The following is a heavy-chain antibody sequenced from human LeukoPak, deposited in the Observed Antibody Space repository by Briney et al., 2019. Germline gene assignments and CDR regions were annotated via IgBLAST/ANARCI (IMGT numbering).Heavy chain of an antibody. CDR2: ISSSSSYI. CDR3: ARAATITVRPGGYYHYYMDV. Sequence: GGSLRLSCAASGFTFISYNMNWVRQAPGKGLEWVSSISSSSSYIYYADSVKGRFTISRDNAKNSLYLQMNSLRAEDTAVYYCARAATITVRPGGYYHYYMDVWGKGTTVTVSS. V-gene: IGHV3-21*01. CDR1: GFTFISYN. J-gene: IGHJ6*03. D-gene: IGHD6-6*01.